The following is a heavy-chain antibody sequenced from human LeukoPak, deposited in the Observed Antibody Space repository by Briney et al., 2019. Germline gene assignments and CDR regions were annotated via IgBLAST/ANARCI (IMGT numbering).Heavy chain of an antibody. Sequence: GGSLRLSCATSGFTFSSYSMNWVRQAPGKGLEWVSHITASGTAMFYADSVKGRFTISRDNAKNSLYLQMNSLRDEDTAVYYCASSGSYRFDYWGQGTLVTVSS. CDR1: GFTFSSYS. D-gene: IGHD1-26*01. V-gene: IGHV3-48*02. CDR3: ASSGSYRFDY. CDR2: ITASGTAM. J-gene: IGHJ4*02.